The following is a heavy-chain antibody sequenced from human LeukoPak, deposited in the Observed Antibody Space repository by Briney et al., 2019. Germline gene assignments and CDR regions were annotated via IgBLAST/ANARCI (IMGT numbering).Heavy chain of an antibody. Sequence: GGSLRLSCAASGFTFSSYHMNWVRQAPGKGLEWVSSISSSSNYIYYADSVKGRFTISRDNAKNSLYLQMNSLRAEDTAVYYCAKDSDPRGAAAGLFDYWGQGTLVTVSS. V-gene: IGHV3-21*01. CDR3: AKDSDPRGAAAGLFDY. J-gene: IGHJ4*02. D-gene: IGHD6-13*01. CDR2: ISSSSNYI. CDR1: GFTFSSYH.